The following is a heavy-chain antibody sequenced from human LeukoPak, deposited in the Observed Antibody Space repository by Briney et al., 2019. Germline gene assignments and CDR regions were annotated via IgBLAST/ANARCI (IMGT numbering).Heavy chain of an antibody. CDR3: ARMVSGSGTYYFDS. CDR1: GGSISSSRYY. Sequence: SETLSLTCTVSGGSISSSRYYWGWIRQPPGKGLEWIGNIYYSGSTYYNPSLKSRVTISLDTSKNQFSLKLSSVTAADTAVYYCARMVSGSGTYYFDSWGQGTLVTVSS. CDR2: IYYSGST. D-gene: IGHD3-10*01. V-gene: IGHV4-39*01. J-gene: IGHJ4*02.